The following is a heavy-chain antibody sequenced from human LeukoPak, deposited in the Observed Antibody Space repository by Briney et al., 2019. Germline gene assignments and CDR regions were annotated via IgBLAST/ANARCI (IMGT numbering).Heavy chain of an antibody. CDR1: GFTFSSNW. J-gene: IGHJ4*02. CDR2: INEDGSIT. CDR3: VRDLGGRSGH. V-gene: IGHV3-74*01. D-gene: IGHD1-26*01. Sequence: PGGSLRLSCAASGFTFSSNWMHWVRQAPGKGLVWVLRINEDGSITNYADSVKGRFTISRDNAKNTLYLQMNSLRVEDTAMYHCVRDLGGRSGHWGQGTLVTVSS.